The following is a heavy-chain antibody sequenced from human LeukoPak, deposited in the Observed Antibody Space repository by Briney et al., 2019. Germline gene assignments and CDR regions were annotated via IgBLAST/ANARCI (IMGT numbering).Heavy chain of an antibody. V-gene: IGHV3-23*01. CDR3: AKGAYDYIEIAYFDY. J-gene: IGHJ4*02. Sequence: GGSLRLASVASGFSFNNYAMNCDRHAPGEGREWGSPTIGSSGTTFYADSVKGRFTSSRDKSKSTLYLQMNSLRAEDTAVYYCAKGAYDYIEIAYFDYWGQGSLVTVSS. CDR2: TIGSSGTT. D-gene: IGHD5-12*01. CDR1: GFSFNNYA.